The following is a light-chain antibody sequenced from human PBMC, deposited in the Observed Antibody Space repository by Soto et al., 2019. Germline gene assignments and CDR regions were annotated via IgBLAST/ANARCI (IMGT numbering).Light chain of an antibody. CDR2: GAS. V-gene: IGKV1-39*01. CDR1: QSVGTH. J-gene: IGKJ2*01. CDR3: QQSHTSPRT. Sequence: DIQMTQSPSFLSASVGDRVTVTCRASQSVGTHLHWYQQKSGKAPKLLIYGASTLQSGVSSRFSGSGSGTEFTLTITSLQPDDVAVYYCQQSHTSPRTFGQGTRLDIK.